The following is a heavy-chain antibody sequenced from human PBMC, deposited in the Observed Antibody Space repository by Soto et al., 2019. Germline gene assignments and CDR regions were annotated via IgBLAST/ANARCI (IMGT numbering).Heavy chain of an antibody. CDR3: ARGATRNPYYYDSSGYYLDAFDI. Sequence: SETLSLTCTVSGGSISSYYWSWIRQPPGKGLEWIGYIYYSGSTNYNPSLKSRVTISVDTSKNQFSLKLSSVTAADTAVYYCARGATRNPYYYDSSGYYLDAFDIWGQGLMVTVSS. J-gene: IGHJ3*02. CDR2: IYYSGST. D-gene: IGHD3-22*01. CDR1: GGSISSYY. V-gene: IGHV4-59*01.